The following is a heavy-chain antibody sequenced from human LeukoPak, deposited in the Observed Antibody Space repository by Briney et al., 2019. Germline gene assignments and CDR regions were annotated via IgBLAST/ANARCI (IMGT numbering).Heavy chain of an antibody. D-gene: IGHD4-11*01. CDR1: GFTFSSYA. Sequence: PGGSLRLSCAASGFTFSSYAMHWVRQAPGKGLEWVAVISYDGSNKYYADSVKGRFTISRDNSKNTLYLQMNSLRAEDTAVYYCARGLQDLDYWSQGTLVTVSS. CDR2: ISYDGSNK. J-gene: IGHJ4*02. V-gene: IGHV3-30*04. CDR3: ARGLQDLDY.